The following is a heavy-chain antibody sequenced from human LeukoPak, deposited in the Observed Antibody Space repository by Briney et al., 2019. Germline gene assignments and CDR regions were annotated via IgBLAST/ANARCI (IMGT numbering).Heavy chain of an antibody. CDR1: GFTFSSYA. CDR2: ISYDGSNK. V-gene: IGHV3-30*14. D-gene: IGHD3-9*01. Sequence: TGGSLRLSCAASGFTFSSYAMHWVRQAPSKGLEWVAVISYDGSNKYYADSVKGRFTISRDNSKNTLYLQMNSLRAEDTAVYYCARDNILTGYLATFGGFDPWGQGTLVTVSS. CDR3: ARDNILTGYLATFGGFDP. J-gene: IGHJ5*02.